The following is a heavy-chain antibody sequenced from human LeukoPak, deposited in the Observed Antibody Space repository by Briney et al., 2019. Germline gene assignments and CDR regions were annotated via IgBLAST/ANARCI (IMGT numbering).Heavy chain of an antibody. CDR1: GFDFSTYD. CDR3: ARGMDMVAQGRVFDT. Sequence: PGGSLRLSCAASGFDFSTYDMHWVRQATGKGLEWISSIGTAGDTYYPGSVKGRFTISRENAKNSLYLQMNSLRAGDTAVYYCARGMDMVAQGRVFDTWGKGKTVTVSS. D-gene: IGHD5-12*01. V-gene: IGHV3-13*01. J-gene: IGHJ3*02. CDR2: IGTAGDT.